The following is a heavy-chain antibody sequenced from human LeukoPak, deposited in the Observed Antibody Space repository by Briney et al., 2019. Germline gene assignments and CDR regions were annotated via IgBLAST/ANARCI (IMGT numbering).Heavy chain of an antibody. D-gene: IGHD5-12*01. V-gene: IGHV1-69*04. CDR2: IIPILGIA. CDR3: ARSVPATTNNWFDP. Sequence: GASVKVSCKASGGTFSSYAISWVRQAPGQGLEWMGRIIPILGIANYAQKFQGRVTITADKSTSTAYMELSSLRSEDTAVYYCARSVPATTNNWFDPWGQGTQVTVSS. J-gene: IGHJ5*02. CDR1: GGTFSSYA.